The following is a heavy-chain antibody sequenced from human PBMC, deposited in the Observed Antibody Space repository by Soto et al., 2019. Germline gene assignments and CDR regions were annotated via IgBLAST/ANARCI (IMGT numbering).Heavy chain of an antibody. J-gene: IGHJ5*02. CDR1: GSALSSYA. CDR2: IIPIFCTV. CDR3: ARDHPTHENWFDP. Sequence: SVKVSLNGSGSALSSYAISCVLQAPGQVLDWMGGIIPIFCTVNYAQKFQGRVTITADKSTRTAYMELSSLRSEDTAVYYCARDHPTHENWFDPWGQGALVTVSS. V-gene: IGHV1-69*06.